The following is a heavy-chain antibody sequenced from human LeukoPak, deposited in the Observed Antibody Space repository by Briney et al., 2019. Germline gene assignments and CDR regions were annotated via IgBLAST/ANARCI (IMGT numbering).Heavy chain of an antibody. J-gene: IGHJ4*02. V-gene: IGHV3-7*01. CDR1: GFTFSSYW. Sequence: GGSLRLSCAASGFTFSSYWMTWVRQAPGKGLEWVANIKQDGSEKYYVDSVKGRFTISRDNAKNSLHLQLNSLRVEDTAFYYCARESLSSGWPRSDYWGQGTLVTVSS. CDR3: ARESLSSGWPRSDY. CDR2: IKQDGSEK. D-gene: IGHD6-19*01.